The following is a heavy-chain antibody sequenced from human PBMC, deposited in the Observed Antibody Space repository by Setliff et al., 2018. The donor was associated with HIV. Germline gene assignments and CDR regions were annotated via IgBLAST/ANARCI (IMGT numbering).Heavy chain of an antibody. J-gene: IGHJ4*02. CDR2: IYSSGST. CDR1: GGSISSSSYY. V-gene: IGHV4-39*01. Sequence: SETLSLTCTVSGGSISSSSYYWGWIRQPPGKGLEWIGSIYSSGSTYYNPSFKSRVTISVDTSKTQFSLKLNSVTAADTAVYYCGRAPDYWGRGTLVTV. CDR3: GRAPDY.